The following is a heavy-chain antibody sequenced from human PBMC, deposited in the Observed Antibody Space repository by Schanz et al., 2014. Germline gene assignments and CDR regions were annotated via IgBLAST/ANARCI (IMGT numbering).Heavy chain of an antibody. CDR3: VTEKRMESGTWAKAFDI. J-gene: IGHJ3*02. D-gene: IGHD3-3*01. CDR2: INPSGGST. CDR1: GYTFAGHA. Sequence: QGQLVQSGAEVKKPGASVKVSCQASGYTFAGHAVHWVRQAPGQGLEWMGIINPSGGSTSYAQKFQGRVTMTRDTSTSTVYMELSSLRSEDTAMYYCVTEKRMESGTWAKAFDIWGQGTWVTVSS. V-gene: IGHV1-46*01.